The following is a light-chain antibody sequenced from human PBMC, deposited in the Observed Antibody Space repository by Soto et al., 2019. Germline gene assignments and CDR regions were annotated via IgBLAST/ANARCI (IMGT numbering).Light chain of an antibody. J-gene: IGKJ1*01. CDR2: DAS. V-gene: IGKV1-5*01. Sequence: DIQMTQSPSTLYATEVDRVTITFRASQSISSWLAWYQHKPGKAPKLLIYDASNLDSGVPSRFSGSGSGTEFSLTISNLQPDDCATYYCQQYENYWTFGQGTKVDIK. CDR1: QSISSW. CDR3: QQYENYWT.